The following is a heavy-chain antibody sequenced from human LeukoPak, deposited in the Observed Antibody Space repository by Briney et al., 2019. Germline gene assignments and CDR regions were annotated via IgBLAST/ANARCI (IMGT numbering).Heavy chain of an antibody. V-gene: IGHV1-18*03. Sequence: ASVKVSCKASGYTFTSYGISWVRQAPGQELEWMGWISAYNGNTNYAQKLQGRVTMTTDTSTSTAYMELRSLRSDDMAVYYCASERYYYDSSGYYHYYYYGMDVWGQGTTVTVSS. CDR1: GYTFTSYG. D-gene: IGHD3-22*01. J-gene: IGHJ6*02. CDR3: ASERYYYDSSGYYHYYYYGMDV. CDR2: ISAYNGNT.